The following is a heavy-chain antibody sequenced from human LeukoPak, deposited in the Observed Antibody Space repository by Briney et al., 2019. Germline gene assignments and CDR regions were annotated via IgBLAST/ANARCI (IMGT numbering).Heavy chain of an antibody. CDR3: AKGDKPVIAMVKFDY. D-gene: IGHD5-18*01. CDR2: ISGSGTNT. V-gene: IGHV3-23*01. Sequence: GGSLRLSCAASGFTFSSYAMNWVRQAPGKGLEWVSGISGSGTNTYYADCVKGRFTISRDNSKNTLYMQMNSLRAEDTAVYYCAKGDKPVIAMVKFDYWGQETLVTVSS. CDR1: GFTFSSYA. J-gene: IGHJ4*02.